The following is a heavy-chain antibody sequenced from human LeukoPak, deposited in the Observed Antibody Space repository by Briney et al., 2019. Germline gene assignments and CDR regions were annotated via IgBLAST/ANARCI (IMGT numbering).Heavy chain of an antibody. V-gene: IGHV4-31*03. Sequence: SQTLSLTCTVSGGSISSGGYYWSWIRQHPGKGLEWIGYIYYSGSTYYNPSLKSRVTISVDTSKNQFSLKLSSVTAADTAVYYCARGNRDGYNLSYFDYWGQGTLVTVSS. CDR3: ARGNRDGYNLSYFDY. J-gene: IGHJ4*02. D-gene: IGHD5-24*01. CDR1: GGSISSGGYY. CDR2: IYYSGST.